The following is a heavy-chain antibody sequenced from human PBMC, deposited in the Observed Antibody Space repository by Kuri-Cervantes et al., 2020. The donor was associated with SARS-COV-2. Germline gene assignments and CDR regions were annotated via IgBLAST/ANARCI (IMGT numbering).Heavy chain of an antibody. D-gene: IGHD6-6*01. CDR3: ARGGLGGQLVDGMDV. J-gene: IGHJ6*02. CDR2: IYYSGST. Sequence: SETLSLTCTVSGGSISSYHWSWIRQPPGKGLEWIGYIYYSGSTNYNPSLKSRVTISVDTSKNQSSLKLSSVTAADTAVYYCARGGLGGQLVDGMDVWGQGTTVTVSS. CDR1: GGSISSYH. V-gene: IGHV4-59*01.